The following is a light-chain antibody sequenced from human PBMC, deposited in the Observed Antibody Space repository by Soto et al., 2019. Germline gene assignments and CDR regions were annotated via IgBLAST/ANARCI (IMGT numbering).Light chain of an antibody. Sequence: QSVLTQPASVSGSPGQSITISCTGTSSGVGSYNLVSWYQQHPGKAPKPMIYEGSKRPSGVSNRFSGSKSGNTASLTISGLQAEDEADYFCCSYAGSATFVFGTGTKVTVL. CDR2: EGS. J-gene: IGLJ1*01. V-gene: IGLV2-23*03. CDR3: CSYAGSATFV. CDR1: SSGVGSYNL.